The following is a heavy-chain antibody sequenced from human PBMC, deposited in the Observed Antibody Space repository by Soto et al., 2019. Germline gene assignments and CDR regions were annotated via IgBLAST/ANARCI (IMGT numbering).Heavy chain of an antibody. CDR3: TTGYSGYVPVDY. D-gene: IGHD5-12*01. V-gene: IGHV3-15*01. J-gene: IGHJ4*02. CDR1: GFTFSNAW. Sequence: GGSLRLSCAASGFTFSNAWMSWVRQAPGKGLEWVGRIKSKTDGGTTDYAAPVKGRLTISRDDSKNTLYLQMNSLKTEDTAVYYCTTGYSGYVPVDYWGQGTLVTVSS. CDR2: IKSKTDGGTT.